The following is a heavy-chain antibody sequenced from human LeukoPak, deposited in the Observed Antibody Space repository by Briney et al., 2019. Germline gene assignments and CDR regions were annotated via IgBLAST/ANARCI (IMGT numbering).Heavy chain of an antibody. D-gene: IGHD2-15*01. CDR1: GFTVSSNY. CDR2: IYSGGST. CDR3: ARGGYCSGGSCRGRRWFDP. J-gene: IGHJ5*02. V-gene: IGHV3-53*01. Sequence: GGSLRLSCAASGFTVSSNYMSWVRQAPGKGLEWVSVIYSGGSTYYADSVKGRFTISRDNSKNTLYLQMNSLRAEDTAVYYCARGGYCSGGSCRGRRWFDPWGQGTLVTVSS.